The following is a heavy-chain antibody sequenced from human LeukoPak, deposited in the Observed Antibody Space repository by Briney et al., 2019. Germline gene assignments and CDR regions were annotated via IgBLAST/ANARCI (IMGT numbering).Heavy chain of an antibody. J-gene: IGHJ4*02. CDR2: VHESGSS. CDR1: GYSISRGYY. V-gene: IGHV4-38-2*01. D-gene: IGHD1-26*01. CDR3: VRGEVGDFDS. Sequence: PSETLPLTCAVSGYSISRGYYWGWVRQSPGKRPQWLGSVHESGSSHHNPSLRSRVTIELDTSENEFSLTLTSVTAADSGTYYCVRGEVGDFDSWGQGTLVIVSS.